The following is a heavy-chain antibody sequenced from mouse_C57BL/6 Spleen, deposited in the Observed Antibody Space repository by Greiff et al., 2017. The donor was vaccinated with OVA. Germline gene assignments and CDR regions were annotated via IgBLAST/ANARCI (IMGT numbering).Heavy chain of an antibody. D-gene: IGHD1-1*01. Sequence: QVQLQQSGPELVKPGASVKISCKASGYAFSSSWMNWVKQRPGKGLEWIGRIYPGDGDTNYNGKFKGKATLTADKSSSTAYMQLSSLTSEDSAVYVCARGEGSRYWYFDVWGTGTTVTVSS. J-gene: IGHJ1*03. CDR2: IYPGDGDT. V-gene: IGHV1-82*01. CDR3: ARGEGSRYWYFDV. CDR1: GYAFSSSW.